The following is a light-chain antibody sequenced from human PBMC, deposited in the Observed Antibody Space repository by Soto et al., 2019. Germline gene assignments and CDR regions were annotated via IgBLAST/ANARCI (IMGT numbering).Light chain of an antibody. V-gene: IGKV3-20*01. Sequence: EVVMTQSPATLSVSPGERATLSCRASQSVSSSYLAWYQQKPGQAPRLLIYGASSRATGIPDRFSGSGSGTEFTLTISRLEPEDFAVYYCHQYGSSRGTFGQGTKVDIK. CDR1: QSVSSSY. J-gene: IGKJ1*01. CDR3: HQYGSSRGT. CDR2: GAS.